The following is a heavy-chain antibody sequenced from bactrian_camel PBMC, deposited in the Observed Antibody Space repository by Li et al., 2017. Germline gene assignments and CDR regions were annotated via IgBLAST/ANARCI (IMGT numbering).Heavy chain of an antibody. CDR3: ATLGVVAYASKN. CDR2: IRTAGSIT. Sequence: VQLVESGGGSVQPGGSLRLSCAASGFTFGSYDMSWVRQAPGKGLEWVSTIRTAGSITYYADSVKGRVSISRTDAKNTLYLQMNSLKSDDTGVYYCATLGVVAYASKNWGQGTQV. D-gene: IGHD1*01. V-gene: IGHV3S40*01. J-gene: IGHJ4*01. CDR1: GFTFGSYD.